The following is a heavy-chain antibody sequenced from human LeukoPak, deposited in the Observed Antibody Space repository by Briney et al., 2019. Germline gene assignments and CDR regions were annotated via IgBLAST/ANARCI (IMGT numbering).Heavy chain of an antibody. D-gene: IGHD6-6*01. CDR3: ASEGFVN. J-gene: IGHJ4*02. CDR2: IKPDGSGQ. Sequence: QPGRSLRLSCAASGFTFSSYAMHWVRQAPGKGLEWVANIKPDGSGQYYGDSVKGRFTISRDNARNSLSLQMNSLRAEDTAVYYCASEGFVNWGQGTLVTVSP. CDR1: GFTFSSYA. V-gene: IGHV3-7*05.